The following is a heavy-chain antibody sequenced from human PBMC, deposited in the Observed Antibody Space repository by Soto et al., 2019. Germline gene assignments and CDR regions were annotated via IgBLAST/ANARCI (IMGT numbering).Heavy chain of an antibody. D-gene: IGHD1-26*01. V-gene: IGHV4-4*02. CDR2: IYHTGTT. CDR3: ASLSDGVLGATPFSY. J-gene: IGHJ4*02. CDR1: GVSISSTKW. Sequence: QVQLQESGPGLVTSSGTLSLTCGVTGVSISSTKWWSWVRQPPGKGLEWIGEIYHTGTTNYNPSLKSRVTRSLDKSRIQFSLNLTSVTAADTAVYYCASLSDGVLGATPFSYWGQGMLVTVSS.